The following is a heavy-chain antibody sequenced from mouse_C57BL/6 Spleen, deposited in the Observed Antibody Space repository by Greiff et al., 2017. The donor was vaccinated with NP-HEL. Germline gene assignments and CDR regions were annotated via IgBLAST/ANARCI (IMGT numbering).Heavy chain of an antibody. CDR3: ANYYEGDY. CDR1: GYTFTSYW. J-gene: IGHJ4*01. D-gene: IGHD1-1*01. Sequence: VQVVESGAELAKPGASVKLSCKASGYTFTSYWMHWVKQRPGQGLEWIGYINPSSGYTKYNQKFKDKATLTADKSSSTAYMQLSSLTYEDSAVYYCANYYEGDYWGQGTSVTVSS. CDR2: INPSSGYT. V-gene: IGHV1-7*01.